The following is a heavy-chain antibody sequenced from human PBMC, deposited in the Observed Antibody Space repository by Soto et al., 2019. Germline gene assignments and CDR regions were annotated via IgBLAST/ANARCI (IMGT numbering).Heavy chain of an antibody. CDR2: INPNTGGT. J-gene: IGHJ3*02. Sequence: ASVKVSCKASEYTFTNYYIHWVRQAPGQGLEWMGWINPNTGGTNSAQKLHGRVTMTRAASISTAYMELSRLTSDDTAVYSCARGISPKYCNGDSCYALGAFDIWGQGTVVTVSS. V-gene: IGHV1-2*02. CDR3: ARGISPKYCNGDSCYALGAFDI. CDR1: EYTFTNYY. D-gene: IGHD2-21*01.